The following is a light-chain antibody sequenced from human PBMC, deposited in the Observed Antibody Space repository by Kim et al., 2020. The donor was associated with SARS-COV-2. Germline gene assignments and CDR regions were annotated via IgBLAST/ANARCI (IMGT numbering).Light chain of an antibody. J-gene: IGLJ2*01. V-gene: IGLV2-8*01. CDR3: SSYAGSNNYVI. CDR1: SSDVGRYNY. CDR2: EVS. Sequence: QSALTQPPSASGSPGQSVTISCTGTSSDVGRYNYVSWYQQHPGKAPQLMIYEVSERPSGVPDRFSGSKSGNTASLTVSGLQAEDEADYYCSSYAGSNNYVIFGGGTQLTV.